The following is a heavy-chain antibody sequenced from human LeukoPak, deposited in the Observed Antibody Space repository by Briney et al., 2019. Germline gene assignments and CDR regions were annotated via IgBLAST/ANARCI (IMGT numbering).Heavy chain of an antibody. V-gene: IGHV3-74*01. CDR1: GFTFSSYW. Sequence: PGGSLRLSCAASGFTFSSYWTHWVRQAPGKGLVWVSRIKNDGRSPSYADSVKGRFTISSDNAKNTVYLRIDSLGAEDTAVYYCARDPHGGSGSDPHDAFDIWGQGTMVTVSS. J-gene: IGHJ3*02. D-gene: IGHD1-26*01. CDR3: ARDPHGGSGSDPHDAFDI. CDR2: IKNDGRSP.